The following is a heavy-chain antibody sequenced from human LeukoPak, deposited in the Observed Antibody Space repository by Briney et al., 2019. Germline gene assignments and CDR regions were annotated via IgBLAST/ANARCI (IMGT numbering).Heavy chain of an antibody. CDR3: ARGYCSGGTCYSPPQS. CDR1: GFTFSSYA. J-gene: IGHJ5*02. D-gene: IGHD2-15*01. Sequence: GRSLRLSCAASGFTFSSYAMHWVRQAPGKGLEWVAVISYDGSNKYYADSVKGRFTISRDNSKNTLYLQMNSLRAEDTAVYYCARGYCSGGTCYSPPQSWGQGTLVTVSS. V-gene: IGHV3-30-3*01. CDR2: ISYDGSNK.